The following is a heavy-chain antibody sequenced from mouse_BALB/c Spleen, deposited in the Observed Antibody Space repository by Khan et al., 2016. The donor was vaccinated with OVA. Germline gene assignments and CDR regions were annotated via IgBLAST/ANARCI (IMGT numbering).Heavy chain of an antibody. Sequence: EVQLQESGPGLVKPSQSLSLTCTVTGYSIASDYAWNWIRQFPGNKLEWMGFISYSGNNNYNPSLKSRISITRDTSKNQFFLQLNSVTSEDKATYYCARVYGGDFDYWGQGTTLTVSS. J-gene: IGHJ2*01. D-gene: IGHD1-1*01. CDR1: GYSIASDYA. CDR3: ARVYGGDFDY. V-gene: IGHV3-2*02. CDR2: ISYSGNN.